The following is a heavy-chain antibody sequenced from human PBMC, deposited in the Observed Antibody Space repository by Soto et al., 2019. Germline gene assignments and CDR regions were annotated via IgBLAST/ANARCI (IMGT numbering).Heavy chain of an antibody. V-gene: IGHV3-23*01. CDR3: AKDQGSSWYEIDY. D-gene: IGHD6-13*01. CDR1: GFTFSNYA. J-gene: IGHJ4*02. CDR2: ISGSGGST. Sequence: GGSQRLSSAASGFTFSNYAVTWVRQAPGKGLEWVSTISGSGGSTYYADSVKGRFTISRDNSKNTLYLQMNSLRAEDTAVYYCAKDQGSSWYEIDYWGQGTLVTAPQ.